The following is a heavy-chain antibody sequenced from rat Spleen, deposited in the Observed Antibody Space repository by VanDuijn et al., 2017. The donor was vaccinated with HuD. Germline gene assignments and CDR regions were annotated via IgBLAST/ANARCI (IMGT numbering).Heavy chain of an antibody. Sequence: EVQVLESGGGLVQPGNSLKLSCATSGFTFSTAWMYWYRQFPEKRLEWVARIKAKSNNYATDYTESVKGRFTISRDDSKSSIYLQMNNLKEEDTAIYYCALITTVGYYFDYWGQGVMVTVSS. CDR2: IKAKSNNYAT. CDR1: GFTFSTAW. CDR3: ALITTVGYYFDY. D-gene: IGHD1-1*01. J-gene: IGHJ2*01. V-gene: IGHV6-6*01.